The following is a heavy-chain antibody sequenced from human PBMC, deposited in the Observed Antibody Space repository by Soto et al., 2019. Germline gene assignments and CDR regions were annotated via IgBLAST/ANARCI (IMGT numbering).Heavy chain of an antibody. J-gene: IGHJ4*02. CDR2: FDPEVDET. Sequence: QVHLVQSGADVKKPGASVKVSCKVSGYTLPELSIHWVRQTPGKGLEWMGGFDPEVDETIYPQKFQDRVTMTEDTSSDTAYMELSSLTSEDTAMYYCATHLSDANFDHWGQRTLVTVSS. V-gene: IGHV1-24*01. CDR3: ATHLSDANFDH. CDR1: GYTLPELS. D-gene: IGHD2-2*01.